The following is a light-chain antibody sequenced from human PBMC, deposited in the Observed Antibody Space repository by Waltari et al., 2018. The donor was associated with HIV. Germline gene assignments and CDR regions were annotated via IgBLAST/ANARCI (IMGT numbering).Light chain of an antibody. CDR3: GESHTIAGQVGYV. CDR1: SEHRPSN. CDR2: VKSDGSH. J-gene: IGLJ1*01. Sequence: LPVLTQPPSASALLGASIKPTCTLSSEHRPSNIEWYPQRPGRSPPFPMKVKSDGSHNKGDGIPDRFMGSSSGADRYLTLSNLQSDDEAVYYCGESHTIAGQVGYVFGTGTKVTVL. V-gene: IGLV4-3*01.